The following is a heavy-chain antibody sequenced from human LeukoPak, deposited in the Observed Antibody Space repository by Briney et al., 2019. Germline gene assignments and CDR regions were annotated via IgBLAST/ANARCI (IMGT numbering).Heavy chain of an antibody. V-gene: IGHV5-10-1*01. CDR1: GYSFTSYW. Sequence: GESLKISCKGSGYSFTSYWISWVRQMPGKGLEWMGRIDPSDSYTNYSPSFQAHVTISADKSISTAYLQWSSLKASDTAMYYCATFEGNDAFDIWGQGTMVTVSS. CDR2: IDPSDSYT. J-gene: IGHJ3*02. CDR3: ATFEGNDAFDI.